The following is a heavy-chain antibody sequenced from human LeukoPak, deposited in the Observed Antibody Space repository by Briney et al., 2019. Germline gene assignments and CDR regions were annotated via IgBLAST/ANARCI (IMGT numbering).Heavy chain of an antibody. CDR2: ISGDGGSA. CDR1: GFTFGDYA. Sequence: QAGGSLRLSCAASGFTFGDYAMHWVRQAPGKGLEWVSHISGDGGSAYYGDSVKGRFTISRDNSKNSLYLQMNSLRTEDTALYYCAKGTGPYYYHGMDVWGQGTTVTVS. J-gene: IGHJ6*02. CDR3: AKGTGPYYYHGMDV. V-gene: IGHV3-43*02.